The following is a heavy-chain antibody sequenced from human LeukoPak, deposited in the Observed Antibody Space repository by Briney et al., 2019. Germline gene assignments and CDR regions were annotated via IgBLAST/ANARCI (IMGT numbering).Heavy chain of an antibody. CDR3: AKDRGHYGSGSQYPAGFDY. CDR2: ISWDGGST. Sequence: GGSLRLSCAASGFTFDDYAMHWVRQAPGKGLEWVSLISWDGGSTYYADSVKGRFTISRDNSKNSLYLQMNSLRAEDTALYYCAKDRGHYGSGSQYPAGFDYWGQGTLVTVSS. J-gene: IGHJ4*02. V-gene: IGHV3-43D*03. D-gene: IGHD3-10*01. CDR1: GFTFDDYA.